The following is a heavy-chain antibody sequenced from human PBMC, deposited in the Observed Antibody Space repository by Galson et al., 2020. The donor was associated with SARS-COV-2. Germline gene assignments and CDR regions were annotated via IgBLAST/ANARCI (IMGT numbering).Heavy chain of an antibody. Sequence: GGSLRLSCTASGFTFSIYVMSWVRQAPGKGLEWVSSISSSGSDTYSSDSVRGRFIFSRDNSKYTLYLQMNSLTVDDTAMYYCARQGYWRDSYNFDFDYWGPGTLVTVSS. CDR2: ISSSGSDT. D-gene: IGHD3-22*01. J-gene: IGHJ4*02. V-gene: IGHV3-23*01. CDR3: ARQGYWRDSYNFDFDY. CDR1: GFTFSIYV.